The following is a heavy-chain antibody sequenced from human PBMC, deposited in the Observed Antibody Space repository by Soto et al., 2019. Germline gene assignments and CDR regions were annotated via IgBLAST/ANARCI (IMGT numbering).Heavy chain of an antibody. D-gene: IGHD2-8*01. CDR3: ARDRERYCTNGVCRSDAFDI. CDR1: GFTFSSYA. J-gene: IGHJ3*02. V-gene: IGHV3-30-3*01. Sequence: GGSLRLSCAASGFTFSSYAMHWVRQAPGKGLEWVAVISYDGSNKYYADSVKGRFTISRDNSKNTLYLQMNSLRAEDTAVYYWARDRERYCTNGVCRSDAFDIWGQGTMVTVSS. CDR2: ISYDGSNK.